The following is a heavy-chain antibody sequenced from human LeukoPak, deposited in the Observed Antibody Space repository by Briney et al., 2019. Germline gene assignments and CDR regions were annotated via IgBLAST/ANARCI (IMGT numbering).Heavy chain of an antibody. CDR1: SGSFSGYY. J-gene: IGHJ5*02. CDR2: INHSGST. CDR3: ARGAPLSGYCSGGSCYSNWFDP. D-gene: IGHD2-15*01. Sequence: PSETLSLTCGVYSGSFSGYYWSWIRQPPGKGLEWIGEINHSGSTNYNPSLKSRVTISVDTSKNQFSLKLSSVTAADTAVYYCARGAPLSGYCSGGSCYSNWFDPWGQGTLVTVSS. V-gene: IGHV4-34*01.